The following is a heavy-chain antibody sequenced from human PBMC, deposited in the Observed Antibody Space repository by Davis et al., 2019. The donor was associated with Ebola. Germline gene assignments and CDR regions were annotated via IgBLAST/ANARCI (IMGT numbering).Heavy chain of an antibody. D-gene: IGHD3-3*01. CDR2: ISAYNGNT. CDR3: ARSAITIFGVPMGWFEP. J-gene: IGHJ5*02. Sequence: ASVKVSCKASGGTFSSYAISWVRQAPGQGLEWMGWISAYNGNTNYAQKLQGRVTMTTDTSTNTAYMEPRSLRSDDTAVYYCARSAITIFGVPMGWFEPWGQGTLVTVSS. V-gene: IGHV1-18*01. CDR1: GGTFSSYA.